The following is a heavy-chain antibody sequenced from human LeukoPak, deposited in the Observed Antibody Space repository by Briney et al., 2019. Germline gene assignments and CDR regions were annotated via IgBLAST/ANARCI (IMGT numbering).Heavy chain of an antibody. V-gene: IGHV1-2*02. CDR1: GFTFGDHY. CDR2: IKPDSVAT. D-gene: IGHD4/OR15-4a*01. CDR3: ARDHDYGPDY. Sequence: GASVKVSCKTSGFTFGDHYMHWLRQAPGLGLEWMGWIKPDSVATNYAQKFQGRFTMSRDMSISTVYMELSSLTSDDTAMYLCARDHDYGPDYWGQGTLVTVSA. J-gene: IGHJ4*02.